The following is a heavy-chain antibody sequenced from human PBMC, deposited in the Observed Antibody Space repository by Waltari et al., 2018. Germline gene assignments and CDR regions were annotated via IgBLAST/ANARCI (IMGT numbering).Heavy chain of an antibody. D-gene: IGHD6-19*01. J-gene: IGHJ4*02. CDR2: IKEDGSEK. Sequence: VRLVESGGGLVQPGGSLRLSCTAPGIISSRNGRRWVHQAPGKGLEWVANIKEDGSEKYYVASVKGRFTISRDNAKNSLYLQMSSLKAEDTAVYYCATLDFSGGDYFDYWGQGTLVTVSP. V-gene: IGHV3-7*01. CDR1: GIISSRNG. CDR3: ATLDFSGGDYFDY.